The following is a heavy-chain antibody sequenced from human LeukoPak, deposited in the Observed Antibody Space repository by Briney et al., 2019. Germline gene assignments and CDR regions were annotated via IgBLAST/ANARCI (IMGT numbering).Heavy chain of an antibody. CDR2: IKEDGSEK. D-gene: IGHD1-1*01. J-gene: IGHJ4*02. Sequence: GGSLRLSCAASGFTFKTYWMTWVRQAPGKGLEWVANIKEDGSEKYYVDSVKGRFTISRDNAKNSLYLQMNSLRAEDTAMYYCATDLGGYTSHYYWGQGPPVTVSS. CDR1: GFTFKTYW. V-gene: IGHV3-7*03. CDR3: ATDLGGYTSHYY.